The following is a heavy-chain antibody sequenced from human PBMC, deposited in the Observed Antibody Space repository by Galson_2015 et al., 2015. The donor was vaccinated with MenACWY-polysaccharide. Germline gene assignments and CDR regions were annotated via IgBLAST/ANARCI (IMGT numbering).Heavy chain of an antibody. CDR2: ISPDDSQT. V-gene: IGHV5-51*01. Sequence: QSGAEVKKPGESLKISCEGSGYSLTNYWIAWVRQMPGKGLEWMGIISPDDSQTKYGPSFQGQVTISADKSINTAYLQWNSLKASDTAMYYCARQRYSSSSGDYWGQGTLVTVSS. D-gene: IGHD6-6*01. CDR3: ARQRYSSSSGDY. J-gene: IGHJ4*02. CDR1: GYSLTNYW.